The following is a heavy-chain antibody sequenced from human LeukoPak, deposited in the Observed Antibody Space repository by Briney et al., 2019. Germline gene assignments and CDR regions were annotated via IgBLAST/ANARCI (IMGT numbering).Heavy chain of an antibody. D-gene: IGHD3-9*01. CDR1: GFKFNSYW. Sequence: GGSLRLSCAVSGFKFNSYWMNWVRQVPGKGLVWVAHINTHGNTANYADSVKGRFTISRDNSKNTLYLQMNSLRAEDSAIYYCANFVWEPRAFDLWGQGTMVTVSS. J-gene: IGHJ3*01. CDR3: ANFVWEPRAFDL. CDR2: INTHGNTA. V-gene: IGHV3-74*01.